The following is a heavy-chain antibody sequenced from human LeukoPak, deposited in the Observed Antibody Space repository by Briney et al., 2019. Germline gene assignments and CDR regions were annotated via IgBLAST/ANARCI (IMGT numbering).Heavy chain of an antibody. J-gene: IGHJ4*02. V-gene: IGHV3-53*01. CDR1: GFIVSSNY. D-gene: IGHD4-23*01. CDR3: VSIYGGNGPDY. Sequence: PGGSLRLSCAASGFIVSSNYMSWVRQAPGKGPEWVSVIYSGGITHYADSVKGRFTISRDNSKNTVYLQMNSLGVEDTAVYYCVSIYGGNGPDYWGQGTLVTVSS. CDR2: IYSGGIT.